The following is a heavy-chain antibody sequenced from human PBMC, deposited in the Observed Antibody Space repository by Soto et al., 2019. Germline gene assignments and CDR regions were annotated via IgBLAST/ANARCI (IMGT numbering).Heavy chain of an antibody. CDR2: INPNSGNI. J-gene: IGHJ4*02. D-gene: IGHD3-10*01. CDR3: ARGRASGSYYLLDY. Sequence: VASVKVSCKASGNTFTSYDINWVRQATGHGLEWMGWINPNSGNIDYAQKFQGRVTMTRDTAIRTAYMEVSRLRSDDTAVYYCARGRASGSYYLLDYWGQGTLVTVS. V-gene: IGHV1-8*01. CDR1: GNTFTSYD.